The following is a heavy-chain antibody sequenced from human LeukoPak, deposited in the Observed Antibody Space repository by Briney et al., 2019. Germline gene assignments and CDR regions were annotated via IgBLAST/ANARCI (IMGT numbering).Heavy chain of an antibody. D-gene: IGHD3-10*01. Sequence: GGSLSLSCAASGFTFSTYSMNWVRQAPGKGLEWVSYISSGSSTIYYADSVKGRFTISRDNAKNSLYLQMNSLRDEDTAVYYCARQDFGGLGYWGQGTLVTVSS. J-gene: IGHJ4*02. V-gene: IGHV3-48*02. CDR1: GFTFSTYS. CDR2: ISSGSSTI. CDR3: ARQDFGGLGY.